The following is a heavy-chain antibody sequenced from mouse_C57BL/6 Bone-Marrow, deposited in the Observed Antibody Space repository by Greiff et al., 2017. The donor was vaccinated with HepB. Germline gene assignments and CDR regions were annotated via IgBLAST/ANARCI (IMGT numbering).Heavy chain of an antibody. D-gene: IGHD3-2*02. J-gene: IGHJ3*01. CDR1: GFNIKDDY. V-gene: IGHV14-4*01. CDR2: IDPENGDT. Sequence: VQLQQSGAELGRPGASVKLSCTASGFNIKDDYMHGVKQRPEQGLEWIGWIDPENGDTEYASKFQGKATITADTSSNTAYLQLSSLTSEDTAVYYCTRQLRLRAYWGQGTLVTVSA. CDR3: TRQLRLRAY.